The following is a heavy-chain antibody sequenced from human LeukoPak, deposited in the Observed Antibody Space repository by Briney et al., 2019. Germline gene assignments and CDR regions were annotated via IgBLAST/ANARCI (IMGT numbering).Heavy chain of an antibody. CDR1: GYTFTGYY. D-gene: IGHD3-3*01. V-gene: IGHV1-2*02. CDR2: INPNSGGT. J-gene: IGHJ4*02. CDR3: ARVDDFWSGSANY. Sequence: VSVKVSCKASGYTFTGYYMHWVRQAPGQGHEWMGWINPNSGGTNYAQKFQGRVTMTRDTSISTAYMELSRLRSDDTAVYYCARVDDFWSGSANYWGQGTLVTVSS.